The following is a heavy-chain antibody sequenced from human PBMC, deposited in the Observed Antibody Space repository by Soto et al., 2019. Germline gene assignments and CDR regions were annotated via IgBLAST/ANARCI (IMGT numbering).Heavy chain of an antibody. CDR3: AKRGVHDYTNYVGGLDV. J-gene: IGHJ6*02. V-gene: IGHV3-23*01. CDR2: ISGSRGTT. D-gene: IGHD4-4*01. Sequence: EVQLLESGGGLVQPGGSLRLSCAASGFTFTDYAMNWVRQSPGKGLAWVSVISGSRGTTNFADSVKGRFTISRDNTKNTLYLQMHGLSAEDTAVYYCAKRGVHDYTNYVGGLDVWGQGTKVTVSS. CDR1: GFTFTDYA.